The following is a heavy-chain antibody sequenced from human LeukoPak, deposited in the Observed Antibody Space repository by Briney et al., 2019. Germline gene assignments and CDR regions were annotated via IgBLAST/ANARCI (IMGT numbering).Heavy chain of an antibody. Sequence: GASVKVSCRVSGYTLTELSTHWVRQAPGKGLEWMGGFDPEDGETIYAQKFQGRVTMTEDTSTDTAYMELRSLRSDDTAVYYCARDYGSGNHYGMDVWGQGTTVTVSS. CDR2: FDPEDGET. CDR1: GYTLTELS. J-gene: IGHJ6*02. CDR3: ARDYGSGNHYGMDV. V-gene: IGHV1-24*01. D-gene: IGHD3-10*01.